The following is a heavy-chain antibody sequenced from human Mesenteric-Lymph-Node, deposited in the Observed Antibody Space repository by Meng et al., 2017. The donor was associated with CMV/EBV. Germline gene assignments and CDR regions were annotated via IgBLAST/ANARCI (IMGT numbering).Heavy chain of an antibody. CDR2: IKQDASEK. CDR1: GFTFSSYW. D-gene: IGHD2-15*01. Sequence: GGSLRLSCVASGFTFSSYWMSWVRQAPGKGLEWVANIKQDASEKDYVDSVKGRFTISRDNAKNSLYLQMDSLRVEDTAVYFCARGPSGGNSLGYWGQGTLLTVSS. CDR3: ARGPSGGNSLGY. V-gene: IGHV3-7*01. J-gene: IGHJ4*02.